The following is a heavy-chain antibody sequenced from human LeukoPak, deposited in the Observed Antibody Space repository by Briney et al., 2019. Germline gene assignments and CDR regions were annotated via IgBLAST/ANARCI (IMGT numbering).Heavy chain of an antibody. D-gene: IGHD3-22*01. V-gene: IGHV3-15*01. J-gene: IGHJ4*02. CDR1: GFTFRNVW. CDR3: TTGMSYYDSSGFDY. CDR2: IKSKNDGGTT. Sequence: PGGSLRLSCAASGFTFRNVWMSWVRQPPGKGLEWVGRIKSKNDGGTTDYAAPVKGRFTISRDDSKNTLYLQMNSLKTEDTAVYYCTTGMSYYDSSGFDYWGQGTLVTVSS.